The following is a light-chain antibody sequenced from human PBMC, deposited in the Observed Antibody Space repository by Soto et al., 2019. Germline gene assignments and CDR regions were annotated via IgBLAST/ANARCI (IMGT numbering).Light chain of an antibody. CDR1: QTISSY. CDR2: DTS. CDR3: PQRSNWPLT. V-gene: IGKV3-11*01. Sequence: EIVLTQSPATLSLSHGERATLSCRASQTISSYLAWYQHKPGQAPRLLIYDTSNRATGIPARFSGSGSGTDFTLTISSLEPEDFAVYYCPQRSNWPLTFGGGTKVDIK. J-gene: IGKJ4*01.